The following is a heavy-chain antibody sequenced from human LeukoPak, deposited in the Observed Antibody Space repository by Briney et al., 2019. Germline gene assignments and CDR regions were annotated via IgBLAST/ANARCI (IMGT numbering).Heavy chain of an antibody. CDR2: ISYGGNT. CDR3: ARHDDVPLIRNGFNY. CDR1: GGSTSGYY. J-gene: IGHJ4*02. V-gene: IGHV4-59*08. D-gene: IGHD2-2*01. Sequence: SETLSLTCTVSGGSTSGYYWSWIRQPPGGGLEWIGYISYGGNTNYNPSLGGRVTISLDTPKNQFSLKVRSVTATDTAIYYCARHDDVPLIRNGFNYWGQGTLVTVSS.